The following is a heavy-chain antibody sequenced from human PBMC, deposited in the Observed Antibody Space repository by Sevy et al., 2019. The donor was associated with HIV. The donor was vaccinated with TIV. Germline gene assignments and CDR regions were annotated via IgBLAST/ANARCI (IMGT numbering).Heavy chain of an antibody. V-gene: IGHV3-30-3*01. CDR3: ARDLGGSYDYYYYGMDV. CDR2: ISYDGSNK. CDR1: EFTFSSYA. Sequence: GGSLRLSCAASEFTFSSYAMHWVRQAPGKGLEWVAVISYDGSNKYYADSVKGRFTISRDNSKNTLYLQMNSLRAEDTAVYYCARDLGGSYDYYYYGMDVWGQGTTVTVSS. J-gene: IGHJ6*02. D-gene: IGHD1-26*01.